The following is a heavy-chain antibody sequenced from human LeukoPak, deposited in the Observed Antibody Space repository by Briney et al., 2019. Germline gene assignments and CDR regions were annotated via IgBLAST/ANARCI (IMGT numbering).Heavy chain of an antibody. V-gene: IGHV3-11*01. CDR3: ARERERGSLEWLLEY. Sequence: PGGSLRLSCAASGFTVSSNYMSWIRQVPGKGLAWVSYISSSGSMYYADSVKGRFTISRDNAKNSLYLQMNSLRAEDTAVYYCARERERGSLEWLLEYWGQGTLVTVSS. CDR2: ISSSGSM. J-gene: IGHJ4*02. D-gene: IGHD3-3*01. CDR1: GFTVSSNY.